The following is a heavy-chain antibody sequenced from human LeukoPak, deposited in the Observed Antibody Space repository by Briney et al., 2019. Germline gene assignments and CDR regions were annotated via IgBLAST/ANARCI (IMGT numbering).Heavy chain of an antibody. V-gene: IGHV3-74*01. CDR1: GFTFSNYW. D-gene: IGHD4-17*01. CDR2: ISGDGRST. CDR3: ARGDPTVTTTGSGGLDI. Sequence: GGSLRLSCAASGFTFSNYWMYWVRQAPGKGLVWVSGISGDGRSTRYADFVKGRFTISRDNAKNTLYLQMNSLRAEDTAVYYCARGDPTVTTTGSGGLDIWGQGTMVTVSS. J-gene: IGHJ3*02.